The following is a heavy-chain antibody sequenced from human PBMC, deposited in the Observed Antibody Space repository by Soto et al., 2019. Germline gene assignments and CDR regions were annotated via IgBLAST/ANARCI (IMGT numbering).Heavy chain of an antibody. Sequence: PWGSLRLSCAASGFTFISYGIIFFRQAPEKGLEWVSGISASDGGAYYADSVKGRFTISRDNSENTLYLQMNSLRVEDTAVYYCAKDSDREYFQHWGQGTLVTVSS. CDR1: GFTFISYG. V-gene: IGHV3-23*01. J-gene: IGHJ1*01. CDR3: AKDSDREYFQH. CDR2: ISASDGGA. D-gene: IGHD3-10*01.